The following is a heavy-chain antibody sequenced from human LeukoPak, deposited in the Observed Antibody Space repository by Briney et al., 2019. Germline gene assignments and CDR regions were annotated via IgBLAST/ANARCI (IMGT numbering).Heavy chain of an antibody. V-gene: IGHV1-69*13. CDR1: GDTFSSYV. J-gene: IGHJ5*01. D-gene: IGHD3-9*01. Sequence: ASVKVSCKASGDTFSSYVISWVRQAPGQGLEWMGGILPIFGTAIYAQKFQGRVTVTADGPTSTAYMELSSLRSEDTAVYYCARAEDQGRYFDWLPGFASWGQGTLVTVSS. CDR2: ILPIFGTA. CDR3: ARAEDQGRYFDWLPGFAS.